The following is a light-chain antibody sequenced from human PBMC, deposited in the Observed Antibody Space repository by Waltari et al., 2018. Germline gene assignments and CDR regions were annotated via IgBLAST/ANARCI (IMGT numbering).Light chain of an antibody. J-gene: IGLJ2*01. CDR3: SSYAGSNKLI. CDR2: EVD. V-gene: IGLV2-8*01. Sequence: QSALTQPPSASGSPGQTVIISCTGTSSDIGAYKYVSWYQQIPGRAPALIIYEVDRRPPGVPDRCSGPNAGNTASLTVSGLQTEDEGDYYCSSYAGSNKLIFGGVTKLTVL. CDR1: SSDIGAYKY.